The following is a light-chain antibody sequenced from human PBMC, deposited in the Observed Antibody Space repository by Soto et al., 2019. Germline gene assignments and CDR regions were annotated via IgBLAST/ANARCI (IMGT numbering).Light chain of an antibody. CDR2: AAS. J-gene: IGKJ5*01. CDR3: QQLYSYSS. Sequence: DIQLTQSPSFVSASVGERVTITCRASQDMGRYLAWYQQKPGEAPKLLISAASTLQSGVPSRFSGSGSGTEFTFTSITLLPEDFETYYCQQLYSYSSFGQGTRLETK. V-gene: IGKV1-9*01. CDR1: QDMGRY.